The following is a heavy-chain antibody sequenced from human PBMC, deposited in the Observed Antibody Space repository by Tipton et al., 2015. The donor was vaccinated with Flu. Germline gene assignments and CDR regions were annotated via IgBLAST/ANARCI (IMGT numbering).Heavy chain of an antibody. CDR2: IYHSGST. Sequence: TLSLTCAVSGYSISSGYYWGWTRQPPGKGLEWIGSIYHSGSTYYNPSLKSRVTISVDTSKNQFSLKLSSVTAADTAVYYCAGQRLILDDSSGYYDYWGQGTLVTVSS. CDR3: AGQRLILDDSSGYYDY. V-gene: IGHV4-38-2*01. CDR1: GYSISSGYY. D-gene: IGHD3-22*01. J-gene: IGHJ4*02.